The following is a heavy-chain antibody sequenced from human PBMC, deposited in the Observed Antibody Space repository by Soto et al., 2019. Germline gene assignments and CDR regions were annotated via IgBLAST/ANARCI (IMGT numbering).Heavy chain of an antibody. V-gene: IGHV4-4*07. D-gene: IGHD6-19*01. Sequence: PSETLSLTCTVSGGSISSYYWSWIRQPAGKGLEWIGRIYTSGSTNYNPSLKSRVTMSVDTPKNQFSLKLSSVTAADTAVYYCARDHPGEQWQEENYYYYGMDVWGQGTTVTVSS. CDR1: GGSISSYY. J-gene: IGHJ6*02. CDR3: ARDHPGEQWQEENYYYYGMDV. CDR2: IYTSGST.